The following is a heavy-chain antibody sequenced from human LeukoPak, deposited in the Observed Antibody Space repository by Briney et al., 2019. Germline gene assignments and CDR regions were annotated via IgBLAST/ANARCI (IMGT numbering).Heavy chain of an antibody. J-gene: IGHJ4*02. CDR3: ATYYSDTSARD. V-gene: IGHV1-2*02. CDR2: INPNSGGT. CDR1: GHTFTAYY. D-gene: IGHD3-22*01. Sequence: GASVKVSCKASGHTFTAYYMFWVRQAPGQGLEWMGWINPNSGGTNFAPNSQGRVTMTRDTSISTAYMELSGLTSDDTAVYFCATYYSDTSARDWGQGTLVTVSS.